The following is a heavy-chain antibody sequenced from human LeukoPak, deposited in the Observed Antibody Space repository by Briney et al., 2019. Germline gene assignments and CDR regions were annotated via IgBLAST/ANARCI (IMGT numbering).Heavy chain of an antibody. Sequence: GGSLRLSCAASGFTFSSYSMNWVRQAPGKGLEYVSAISSNGGSTYYANSVKGRFTISRDNSKNTLYLQTGSLRAEDMAVYYCARGSRNYYDSSGYYYYWGQGTLVTVSS. D-gene: IGHD3-22*01. J-gene: IGHJ4*02. CDR1: GFTFSSYS. V-gene: IGHV3-64*01. CDR3: ARGSRNYYDSSGYYYY. CDR2: ISSNGGST.